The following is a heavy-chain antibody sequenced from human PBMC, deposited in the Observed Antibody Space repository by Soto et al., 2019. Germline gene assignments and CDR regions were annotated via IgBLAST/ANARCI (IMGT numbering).Heavy chain of an antibody. V-gene: IGHV3-23*01. J-gene: IGHJ4*02. Sequence: GGSLRLSCAASGFTFSSYSMNWVRQAPGKGLEWVSAASKSGLDTNYADFVKGRFTISRDNSKNTLYLQMNSLRAEDTAVYYCAKDGDGYTSSDYWGQGTLVTVSS. CDR1: GFTFSSYS. CDR2: ASKSGLDT. CDR3: AKDGDGYTSSDY. D-gene: IGHD5-12*01.